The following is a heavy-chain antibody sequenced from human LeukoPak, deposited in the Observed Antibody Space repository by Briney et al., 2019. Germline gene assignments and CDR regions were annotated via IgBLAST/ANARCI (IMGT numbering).Heavy chain of an antibody. Sequence: GGSLRLSCAASGFTFSSYSMNWVRQAPGKGLEWVSYISSSGSTIYYADSVKGRFTISRDNAKNSLYLQMNSLRAEDTAVYYCARVCAGSGSGDYWGQGTLVTVSS. CDR3: ARVCAGSGSGDY. CDR2: ISSSGSTI. D-gene: IGHD3-10*01. CDR1: GFTFSSYS. V-gene: IGHV3-48*04. J-gene: IGHJ4*02.